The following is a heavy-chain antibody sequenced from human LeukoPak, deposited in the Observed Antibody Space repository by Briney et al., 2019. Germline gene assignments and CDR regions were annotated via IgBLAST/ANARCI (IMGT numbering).Heavy chain of an antibody. J-gene: IGHJ4*02. D-gene: IGHD3-3*01. V-gene: IGHV3-23*01. CDR1: GFTFSSYA. CDR2: ISGSGGST. CDR3: AKGPTNWSGYPVDY. Sequence: PGGSLRLPCTASGFTFSSYAMSWVRQAPGKGLEWVSGISGSGGSTYYADSVKGRFTISRDNSKNTLYLQMNSLRAEDTAVYYCAKGPTNWSGYPVDYWGQGTLVTVSS.